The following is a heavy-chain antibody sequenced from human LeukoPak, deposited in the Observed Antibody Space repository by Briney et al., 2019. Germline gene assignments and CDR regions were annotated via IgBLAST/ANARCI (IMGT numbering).Heavy chain of an antibody. CDR1: GYTFTSYD. Sequence: GASVKVSCKASGYTFTSYDINWVRQATGQGLEWMGWMNPNSGNTGYAQKFQGRVTMTTDTSTSAAYMELRSLRSDDTAVYYCGRDYGGNPPATYYYYGMDVWGQGTTVTVSS. V-gene: IGHV1-8*01. CDR2: MNPNSGNT. J-gene: IGHJ6*02. D-gene: IGHD4-23*01. CDR3: GRDYGGNPPATYYYYGMDV.